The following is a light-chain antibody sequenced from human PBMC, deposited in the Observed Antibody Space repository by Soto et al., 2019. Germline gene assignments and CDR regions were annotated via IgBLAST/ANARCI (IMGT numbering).Light chain of an antibody. CDR3: QQYNNWPYT. CDR1: QSVSTN. J-gene: IGKJ2*01. Sequence: EIVMTQSPVTLSVSPGERAAISCRASQSVSTNFAWYQQKPGQAPRLLIYGASTRATGIPARFSGTGSGTEFTLTISSLQSQDFAVYNCQQYNNWPYTFGQGTKLEIK. CDR2: GAS. V-gene: IGKV3-15*01.